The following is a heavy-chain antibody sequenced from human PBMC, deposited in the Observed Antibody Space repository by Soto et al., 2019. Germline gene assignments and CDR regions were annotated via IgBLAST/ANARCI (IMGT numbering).Heavy chain of an antibody. CDR2: ISAYNGNT. D-gene: IGHD3-3*01. V-gene: IGHV1-18*01. Sequence: ASVKVSCKASGYTFTSYGISWVRQAPGQGLEWMGWISAYNGNTNYAQKLQGRVTMTTDTSTSTAYMELRSLRSDDTAVYYCAGDQNYYDFWSGYYRLSWFDPLGQGTLVTVSS. J-gene: IGHJ5*02. CDR1: GYTFTSYG. CDR3: AGDQNYYDFWSGYYRLSWFDP.